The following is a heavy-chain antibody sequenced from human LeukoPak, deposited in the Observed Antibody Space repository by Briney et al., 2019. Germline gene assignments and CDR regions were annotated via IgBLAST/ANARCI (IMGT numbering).Heavy chain of an antibody. J-gene: IGHJ6*03. CDR3: AREIVGSYLRYYYYYMDV. V-gene: IGHV3-53*01. CDR2: IYSGGST. Sequence: GSLRLSCAASGFTVSSNYMSWVRQAPGKGLEWVSVIYSGGSTYYADSVKGRFTISRDNSKNTLYLQMNSLRAEDTAVYYCAREIVGSYLRYYYYYMDVWGKGTTVTISS. D-gene: IGHD1-26*01. CDR1: GFTVSSNY.